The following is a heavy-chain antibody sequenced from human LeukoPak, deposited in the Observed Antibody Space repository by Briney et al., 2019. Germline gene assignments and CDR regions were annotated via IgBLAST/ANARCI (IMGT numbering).Heavy chain of an antibody. CDR1: GDSITSNHYY. J-gene: IGHJ6*03. CDR2: IDYRGNT. CDR3: ARHLFNYYYYYMDV. V-gene: IGHV4-39*01. Sequence: SETLSLTCTVSGDSITSNHYYWGWIRQPPGRGLEWIGSIDYRGNTYYNASLKTRVTISVDTSKNQFSLSLSSVTAADTALYYCARHLFNYYYYYMDVCGEGTTVAVSS. D-gene: IGHD3-3*01.